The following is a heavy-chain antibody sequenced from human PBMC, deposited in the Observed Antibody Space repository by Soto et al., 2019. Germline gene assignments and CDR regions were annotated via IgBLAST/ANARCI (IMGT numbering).Heavy chain of an antibody. CDR3: ASGYYGMDV. Sequence: QVQLQQWGAGLLKPSETLSLTCAVYGGSFSGYYWSWIRQPPGKGLEWIGEINHSGSTNYNPSLKSRVTISVDTSKNQVSLKLSSVTAADTGVYYCASGYYGMDVWGQGTTVTVSS. CDR1: GGSFSGYY. J-gene: IGHJ6*02. V-gene: IGHV4-34*01. CDR2: INHSGST.